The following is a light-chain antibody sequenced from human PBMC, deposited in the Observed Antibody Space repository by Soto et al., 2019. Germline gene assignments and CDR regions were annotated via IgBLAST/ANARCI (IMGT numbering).Light chain of an antibody. CDR3: QQYGGSPWT. J-gene: IGKJ1*01. V-gene: IGKV3D-20*01. CDR2: GAS. Sequence: EIVLTQSPATLSLSPGERATLSCGASQTVSNSYLAWYQQKPGLAPRLLIYGASIRATDIPGRFGGHGSGTDFILSINRLEPEDSAVYYCQQYGGSPWTFGQGTKVDIK. CDR1: QTVSNSY.